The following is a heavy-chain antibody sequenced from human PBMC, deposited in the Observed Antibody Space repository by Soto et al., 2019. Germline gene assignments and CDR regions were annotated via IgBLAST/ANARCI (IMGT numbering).Heavy chain of an antibody. CDR3: ARGRSGYYQIGEYFQH. V-gene: IGHV4-34*01. CDR1: GGSVXGYY. D-gene: IGHD5-12*01. Sequence: SSETLSLTCAVCGGSVXGYYWSWIRQPPGKGLEWIGEINHSGSTNYNPSLKSRVTISVDTSKNQFSLKLSSVTAADTAVYYCARGRSGYYQIGEYFQHWGQDTLVTVSS. CDR2: INHSGST. J-gene: IGHJ1*01.